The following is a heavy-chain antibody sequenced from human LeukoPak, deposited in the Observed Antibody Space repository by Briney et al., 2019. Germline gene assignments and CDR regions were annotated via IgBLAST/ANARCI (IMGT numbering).Heavy chain of an antibody. D-gene: IGHD4-17*01. CDR3: ARDGQDYGDYVAGYMDV. CDR1: GGTFSSYA. V-gene: IGHV1-69*05. J-gene: IGHJ6*03. Sequence: ASVKVSCKASGGTFSSYAISWVRQAPGQGLEWMGRIIPIFGTANYAQKFQGRVTITTDESTSTAYMELSSLRSEDTAVYYCARDGQDYGDYVAGYMDVWGKGTTVTVSS. CDR2: IIPIFGTA.